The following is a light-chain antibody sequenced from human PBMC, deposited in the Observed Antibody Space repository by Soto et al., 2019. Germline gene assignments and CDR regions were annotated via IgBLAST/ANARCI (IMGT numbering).Light chain of an antibody. Sequence: QSALTQPASVSGSPGQSITISCTGTSSDVGGYNYVSWYQQHPGKAPKLMIYDVSNRPSGVSNRFSGSKSGNTASLTISGLKAEDEADYYCSSYTGSSPPLVFGGGTKLTVL. V-gene: IGLV2-14*01. CDR2: DVS. CDR3: SSYTGSSPPLV. CDR1: SSDVGGYNY. J-gene: IGLJ2*01.